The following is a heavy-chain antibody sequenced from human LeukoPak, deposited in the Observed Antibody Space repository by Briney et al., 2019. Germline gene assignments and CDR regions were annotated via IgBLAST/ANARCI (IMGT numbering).Heavy chain of an antibody. CDR2: IIPIFGTA. Sequence: SVKVSCKASGGTFSSYAISWVRQAPGQGLEWMGGIIPIFGTANYAQKFQGRATITADESTSTAYMELSSLRSEDTAVYYCASPKGYCSSTSCYELNYWGQGTLVTVSS. J-gene: IGHJ4*02. D-gene: IGHD2-2*01. CDR3: ASPKGYCSSTSCYELNY. V-gene: IGHV1-69*13. CDR1: GGTFSSYA.